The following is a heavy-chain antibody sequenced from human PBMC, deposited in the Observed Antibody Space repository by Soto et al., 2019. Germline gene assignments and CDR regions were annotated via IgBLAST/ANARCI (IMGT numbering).Heavy chain of an antibody. V-gene: IGHV3-30-3*01. Sequence: QVQLVESGGGVVQPGRSLRLSCAASGFTFSYHALNWVRQAPGKGLEWVAVISYDGDNKYIAESVKGRFTISRDNSKNTVSLQMNSLRPEDTAMYFCARGTTTSAFSARDVWGQGTTVTVSS. CDR1: GFTFSYHA. J-gene: IGHJ6*02. CDR2: ISYDGDNK. D-gene: IGHD1-1*01. CDR3: ARGTTTSAFSARDV.